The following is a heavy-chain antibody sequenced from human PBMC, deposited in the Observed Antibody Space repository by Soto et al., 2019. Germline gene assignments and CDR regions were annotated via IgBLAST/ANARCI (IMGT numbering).Heavy chain of an antibody. Sequence: GGSLRLSCAASGFTFSDHYMDWVRQAPGKGLEWVGRTRNKAKSYTTEYAASVKGRFNISRDDSKNSLYLQMNSLKTEDTAVYYCVRGQTTVTLTAYYYYYMDVWGKGTTVTVSS. CDR2: TRNKAKSYTT. V-gene: IGHV3-72*01. D-gene: IGHD4-17*01. CDR3: VRGQTTVTLTAYYYYYMDV. J-gene: IGHJ6*03. CDR1: GFTFSDHY.